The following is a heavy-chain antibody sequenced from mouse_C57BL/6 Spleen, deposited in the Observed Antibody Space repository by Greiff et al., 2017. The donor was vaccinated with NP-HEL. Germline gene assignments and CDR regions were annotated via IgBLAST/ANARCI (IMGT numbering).Heavy chain of an antibody. CDR3: ASPNYDYDGAWFAY. CDR2: IHPNSGST. V-gene: IGHV1-64*01. Sequence: QVQLKQPGAELVKPGASVKLSCKASGYTFTSDWMHWVKQRPGQGLEGSGMIHPNSGSTNYNEKFKSKTTLTVDKSSSTAYMQLSSLTSEDSAFYYCASPNYDYDGAWFAYWGQGTLVTVSA. CDR1: GYTFTSDW. J-gene: IGHJ3*01. D-gene: IGHD2-4*01.